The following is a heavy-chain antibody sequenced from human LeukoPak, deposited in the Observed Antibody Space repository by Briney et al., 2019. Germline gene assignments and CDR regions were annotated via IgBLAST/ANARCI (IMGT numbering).Heavy chain of an antibody. Sequence: GGSLRLSCAASGFPFSSYAMSWVRQAPGKGLEWVSAISGSGGSTYYADSVKGRFTISRDKSKSTLYLQMNSLRVEDTAVYYCAQDRDATVYHPPFHYWGQGTLVTVSS. D-gene: IGHD2-2*01. CDR1: GFPFSSYA. CDR2: ISGSGGST. J-gene: IGHJ1*01. V-gene: IGHV3-23*01. CDR3: AQDRDATVYHPPFHY.